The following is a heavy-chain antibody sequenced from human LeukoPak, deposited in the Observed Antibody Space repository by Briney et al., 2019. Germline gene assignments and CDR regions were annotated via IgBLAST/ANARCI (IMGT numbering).Heavy chain of an antibody. CDR3: ARARDAFEI. J-gene: IGHJ3*02. CDR1: GGAISTYF. V-gene: IGHV4-59*01. Sequence: SETLSLTCTVSGGAISTYFWSWIRQPPGKGLEWIGYIHYSGSTNYNPSLKSRVTISVDTSKNQFSLKLGSVTAADTAVYYCARARDAFEIWGQGTMVSVSS. CDR2: IHYSGST.